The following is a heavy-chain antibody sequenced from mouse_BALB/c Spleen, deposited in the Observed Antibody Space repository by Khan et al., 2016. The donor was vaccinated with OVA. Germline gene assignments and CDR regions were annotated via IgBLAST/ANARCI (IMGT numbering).Heavy chain of an antibody. Sequence: QVQLQESGPELVRPGVSVKISCKGSGYTFTDYAMHWVKQSHAKSLEWIGLISTYSGNTNYKQKFKGKATMTVAKSSSTAYMELARLTSEDSAIYYCTRAAYDGSYDYWGQGTTLTVSS. CDR3: TRAAYDGSYDY. V-gene: IGHV1S137*01. D-gene: IGHD2-3*01. CDR2: ISTYSGNT. J-gene: IGHJ2*01. CDR1: GYTFTDYA.